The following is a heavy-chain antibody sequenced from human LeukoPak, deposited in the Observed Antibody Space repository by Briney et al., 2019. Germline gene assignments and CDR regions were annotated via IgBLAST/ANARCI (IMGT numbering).Heavy chain of an antibody. V-gene: IGHV3-9*01. CDR1: GFTFDDYA. CDR2: ISWNSGSI. D-gene: IGHD3-9*01. Sequence: GGSLRLSCAASGFTFDDYAMHWVRQAPGKGLEWVSGISWNSGSIGYADSVKGRFTISRDNAKNSLYLQMNSLRAEDTAVYYCAMAEYYDILTGYSDYWGQGTLVTVSS. J-gene: IGHJ4*02. CDR3: AMAEYYDILTGYSDY.